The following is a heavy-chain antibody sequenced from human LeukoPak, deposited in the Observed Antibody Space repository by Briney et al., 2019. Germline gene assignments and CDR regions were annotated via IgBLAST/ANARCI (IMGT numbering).Heavy chain of an antibody. CDR3: ARSLPNPRFLEWLPKDY. J-gene: IGHJ4*02. CDR1: GGSFSGYY. Sequence: SETLSLTCAVYGGSFSGYYWSWIRQPPGKGLEWIGEINHSGGTNYNPSLKSRVTISVDTSKNQFSLKLSSVTAADTAVYYCARSLPNPRFLEWLPKDYWGQGTLVTVSS. CDR2: INHSGGT. D-gene: IGHD3-3*01. V-gene: IGHV4-34*01.